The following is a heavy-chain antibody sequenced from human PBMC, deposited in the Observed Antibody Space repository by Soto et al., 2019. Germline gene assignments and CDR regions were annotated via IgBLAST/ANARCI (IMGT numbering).Heavy chain of an antibody. CDR3: AREGLDAFDI. V-gene: IGHV3-48*01. Sequence: EVQLVESGGGLVQPGGSLRLSCAASGFTFSSYSMNWVRQATGKGVEWVSYISSSSSTIYYADSVKGRFTISRDNAKNSLYLEMNSRRAEDTAVYYCAREGLDAFDIWCQGTMVTVSS. D-gene: IGHD4-17*01. CDR1: GFTFSSYS. J-gene: IGHJ3*02. CDR2: ISSSSSTI.